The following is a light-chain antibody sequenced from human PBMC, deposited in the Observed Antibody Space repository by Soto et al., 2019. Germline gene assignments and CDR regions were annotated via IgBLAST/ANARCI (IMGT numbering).Light chain of an antibody. V-gene: IGLV2-14*01. CDR2: EVR. Sequence: QSALTQPASVSGSPGQSITISCTGTGSDVGDYDYVSWYQQHPGKAPKLMIYEVRNRPSGVSNRFSGSKSGNTASLAISGLQAEDEANYYCSSYTNSNTWVFGGGTKLTVL. CDR3: SSYTNSNTWV. CDR1: GSDVGDYDY. J-gene: IGLJ3*02.